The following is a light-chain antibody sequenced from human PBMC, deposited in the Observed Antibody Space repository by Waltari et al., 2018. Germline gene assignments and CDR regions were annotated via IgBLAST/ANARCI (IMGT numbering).Light chain of an antibody. CDR3: QQYYSTCQ. CDR2: WAS. CDR1: QSVLHSSNNKNY. V-gene: IGKV4-1*01. J-gene: IGKJ1*01. Sequence: DIVMTQSPDSLAVSLGERATINCKSSQSVLHSSNNKNYLAWYQQKPGQPPKLLIYWASTRESGVPDRFSCSGSGTDFTLTISSLQAEDVAVYYCQQYYSTCQFGQGTKVEIK.